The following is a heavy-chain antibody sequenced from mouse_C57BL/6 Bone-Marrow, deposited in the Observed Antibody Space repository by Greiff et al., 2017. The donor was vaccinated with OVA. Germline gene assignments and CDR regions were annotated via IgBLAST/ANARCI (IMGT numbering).Heavy chain of an antibody. J-gene: IGHJ2*01. CDR3: TRYYGSSPDY. V-gene: IGHV1-15*01. D-gene: IGHD1-1*01. CDR2: IDSETGGT. Sequence: VKLQQSGAELVRPGASVTLSCKASGYTFTDYEMHWVKQTPVHGLEWIGAIDSETGGTAYNQKFKGKVILTADKSASTAYMELRSLTSEDSAVYYCTRYYGSSPDYWGQGTTLTVSS. CDR1: GYTFTDYE.